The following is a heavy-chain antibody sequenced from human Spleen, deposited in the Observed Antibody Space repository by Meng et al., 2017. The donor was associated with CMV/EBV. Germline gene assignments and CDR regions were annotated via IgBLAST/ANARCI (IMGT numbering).Heavy chain of an antibody. J-gene: IGHJ6*02. CDR3: ARVSYYYYGMDV. CDR1: KFAFSCYD. V-gene: IGHV3-13*01. Sequence: GESLKISCAASKFAFSCYDLHWVRRATGKGLEWVSVIGTAGDMFYPGSVQGRFTISRENAKNSLYPQMNSLRAEDTAMYYCARVSYYYYGMDVWGQGTTVTVSS. CDR2: IGTAGDM.